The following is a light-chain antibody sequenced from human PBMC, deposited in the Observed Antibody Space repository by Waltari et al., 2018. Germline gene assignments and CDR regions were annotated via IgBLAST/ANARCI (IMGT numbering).Light chain of an antibody. CDR2: EAS. J-gene: IGLJ1*01. CDR3: CSFAGRSTWV. V-gene: IGLV2-23*01. Sequence: QPALTQPAPVSGSPGQSVAVSCTGTISDAGTYNLVSWYQHHPGKAPKLLIYEASKRPSGVSNRFSGSKSGNTASLTISGLQSEDEADYYCCSFAGRSTWVFGTGTKVTVL. CDR1: ISDAGTYNL.